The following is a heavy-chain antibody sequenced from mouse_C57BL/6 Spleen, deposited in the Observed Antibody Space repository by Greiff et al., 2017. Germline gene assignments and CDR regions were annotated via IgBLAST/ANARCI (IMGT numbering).Heavy chain of an antibody. CDR1: GYSFTDYN. D-gene: IGHD3-2*02. CDR3: AREGTTAQEVYAMDY. CDR2: INPNYGTT. J-gene: IGHJ4*01. V-gene: IGHV1-39*01. Sequence: LVESGPELVKPGASVKISCKASGYSFTDYNMNWVKQSNGKSLDWIGVINPNYGTTSYNQKFKGKATLTVDQSSSTAYMQLNSLTSEDSAVYYCAREGTTAQEVYAMDYWGQGTSVTVSS.